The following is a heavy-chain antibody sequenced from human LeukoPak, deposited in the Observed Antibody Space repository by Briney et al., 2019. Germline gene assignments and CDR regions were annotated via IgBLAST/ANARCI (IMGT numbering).Heavy chain of an antibody. Sequence: GGSLRLSCAASGFTFSRYWMRWVRQAPGKGLVWVSCIKSDGSSTSTADSAKGRFTISRDNAKNTVYLQMNSLRAEDTAVYYCVRDNRSYNFDYWGQGTLVTVSS. V-gene: IGHV3-74*01. D-gene: IGHD1-26*01. CDR3: VRDNRSYNFDY. J-gene: IGHJ4*02. CDR2: IKSDGSST. CDR1: GFTFSRYW.